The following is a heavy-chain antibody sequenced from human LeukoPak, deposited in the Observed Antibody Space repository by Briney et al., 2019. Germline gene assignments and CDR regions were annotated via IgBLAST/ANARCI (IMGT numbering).Heavy chain of an antibody. J-gene: IGHJ6*03. D-gene: IGHD6-19*01. V-gene: IGHV1-8*03. Sequence: ASVKVSCKASGYTFTSYDINWVRQATGQGLEWMGWMNPNSGNTGYAQKFHGRVTITRNTSISTAYMELSSLRSEDTAVYYCARGLEYSSGWSYYYYYYMDVWGKGTTVTVSS. CDR1: GYTFTSYD. CDR2: MNPNSGNT. CDR3: ARGLEYSSGWSYYYYYYMDV.